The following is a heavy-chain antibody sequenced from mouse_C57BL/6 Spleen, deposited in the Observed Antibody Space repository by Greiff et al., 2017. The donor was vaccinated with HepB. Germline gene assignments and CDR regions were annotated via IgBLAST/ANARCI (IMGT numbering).Heavy chain of an antibody. CDR3: ARRDYGYVAFDY. V-gene: IGHV1-54*01. Sequence: QVQLQQSGAELVRPGTSVTVSCKASGYAFTHYLLAWVKQRPGQGLEWIGVINPGSGGTNYNEKFKGKATLTAATSSSTAYMPLSILTSEDSAVYVCARRDYGYVAFDYWCQGTTLTVSS. CDR2: INPGSGGT. D-gene: IGHD2-2*01. J-gene: IGHJ2*01. CDR1: GYAFTHYL.